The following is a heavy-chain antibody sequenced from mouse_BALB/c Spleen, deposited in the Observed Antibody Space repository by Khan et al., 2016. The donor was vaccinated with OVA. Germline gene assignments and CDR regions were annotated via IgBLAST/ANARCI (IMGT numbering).Heavy chain of an antibody. Sequence: EVQLQESGPGLVKPSQSLSLTCTVTGYSITSDYAWNWIRQIPGNKLEWMGYISYSGSTSYNPSLKSRISITRDTSKNQFFLQLNSVTTEDTATYYCARDGSRYNYAMDYWGQGTAVTVSS. CDR1: GYSITSDYA. CDR2: ISYSGST. D-gene: IGHD2-3*01. CDR3: ARDGSRYNYAMDY. V-gene: IGHV3-2*02. J-gene: IGHJ4*01.